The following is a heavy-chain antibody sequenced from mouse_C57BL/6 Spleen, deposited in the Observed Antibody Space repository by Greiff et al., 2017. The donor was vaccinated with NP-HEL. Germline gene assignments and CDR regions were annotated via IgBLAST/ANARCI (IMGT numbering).Heavy chain of an antibody. D-gene: IGHD2-4*01. CDR3: ARSDYDYDGRDFDY. CDR1: GYAFSSSW. J-gene: IGHJ2*01. V-gene: IGHV1-82*01. Sequence: QVQLQQSGPELVKPGASVKISCKASGYAFSSSWMNWVKQRPGKGLEWIGRIYPGDGDTNYNGKFKGKATLTADKSSSTAYMQRSSLTSEDSAVYFCARSDYDYDGRDFDYWGQGTTLTVSS. CDR2: IYPGDGDT.